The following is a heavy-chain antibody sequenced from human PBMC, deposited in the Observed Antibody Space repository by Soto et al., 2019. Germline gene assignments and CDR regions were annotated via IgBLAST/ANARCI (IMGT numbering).Heavy chain of an antibody. J-gene: IGHJ4*02. V-gene: IGHV1-18*01. CDR2: ISTYNGNT. CDR3: ASLSPLRLGGQGEFDY. Sequence: QVQLVQSGAEVKKPGASVKVSCKASGYIFTDSGISWVRQAPGQGLEWMGWISTYNGNTHYAQKLQGRVSMTTDTSTSTAYMELRSLRSDDTAVYYCASLSPLRLGGQGEFDYWGQGTLVTVSS. CDR1: GYIFTDSG. D-gene: IGHD3-16*01.